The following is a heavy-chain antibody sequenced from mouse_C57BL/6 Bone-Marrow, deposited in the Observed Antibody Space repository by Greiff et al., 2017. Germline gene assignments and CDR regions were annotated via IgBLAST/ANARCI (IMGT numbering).Heavy chain of an antibody. Sequence: VQLQQSGPELVKPGASVKISCKASGYTFTDYYMNWVKQSHGKSLEWIGDINPNNGGTSYNQKFKGKATLTVDKSSSTAYMELRSLTSEDSAVYYCARFITTVVRDYWGQGTTLTVSS. J-gene: IGHJ2*01. CDR2: INPNNGGT. CDR3: ARFITTVVRDY. CDR1: GYTFTDYY. V-gene: IGHV1-26*01. D-gene: IGHD1-1*01.